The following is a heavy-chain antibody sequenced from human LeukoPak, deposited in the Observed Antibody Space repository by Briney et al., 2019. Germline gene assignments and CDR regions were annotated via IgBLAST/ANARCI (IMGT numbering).Heavy chain of an antibody. CDR2: ISGSGGST. CDR1: GFTFSSYA. D-gene: IGHD3-22*01. Sequence: GGSLRLSRAASGFTFSSYAMSWVRQAPGKGLECVSAISGSGGSTYYADSVKGRFTISRDNSKNTLYLQMNSLRAEDTAVYYCAKDQRGGGYRYYYYGMDVWGQGTTVTVSS. CDR3: AKDQRGGGYRYYYYGMDV. J-gene: IGHJ6*02. V-gene: IGHV3-23*01.